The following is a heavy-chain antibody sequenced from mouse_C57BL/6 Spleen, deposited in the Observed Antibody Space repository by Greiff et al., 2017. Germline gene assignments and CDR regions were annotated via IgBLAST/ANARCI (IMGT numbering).Heavy chain of an antibody. CDR2: IDPENGDT. CDR1: GFNIKDDY. CDR3: TTKDYGSSLYYFDY. V-gene: IGHV14-4*01. Sequence: VQLQQSGAELVRPGASVKLSCTASGFNIKDDYMHWVKQRPEQGLEWIGWIDPENGDTEYASKFQGKATITADKASNTAYLQLRSLTSEDTAVYYCTTKDYGSSLYYFDYWGQGTTLTVSS. J-gene: IGHJ2*01. D-gene: IGHD1-1*01.